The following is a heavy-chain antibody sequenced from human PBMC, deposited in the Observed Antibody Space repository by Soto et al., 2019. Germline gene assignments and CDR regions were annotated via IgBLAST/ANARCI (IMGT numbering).Heavy chain of an antibody. Sequence: GGSLRLACAASEFTFRSSAMSWDRQAQGKSLEWVTAISGSGSSTCYADSVKGRFTISRSNTKNTLYLQMNSLRAEDTAVYYCAKDIVVVVAAPNIWGQGTMVTVSS. CDR3: AKDIVVVVAAPNI. J-gene: IGHJ3*02. V-gene: IGHV3-23*01. D-gene: IGHD2-15*01. CDR1: EFTFRSSA. CDR2: ISGSGSST.